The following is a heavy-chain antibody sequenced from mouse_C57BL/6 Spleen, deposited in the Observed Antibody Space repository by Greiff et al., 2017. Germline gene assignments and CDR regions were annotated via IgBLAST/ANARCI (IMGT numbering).Heavy chain of an antibody. V-gene: IGHV1-42*01. CDR3: ASFYYGSSYFDY. CDR1: GYSFTGYY. J-gene: IGHJ2*01. D-gene: IGHD1-1*01. Sequence: EVKLMESGPELVKPGASVKISCKASGYSFTGYYMNWVKQSPEKSLEWIGEINPSTGGTTYNQKFKAKATLTVDKSSSTAYMQLKSLTSEDSAVYYCASFYYGSSYFDYWGQGTTLTVSS. CDR2: INPSTGGT.